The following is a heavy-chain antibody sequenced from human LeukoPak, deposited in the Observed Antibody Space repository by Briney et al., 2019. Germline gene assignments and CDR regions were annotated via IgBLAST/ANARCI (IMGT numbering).Heavy chain of an antibody. CDR1: GGSVSSYY. D-gene: IGHD3-9*01. Sequence: SETLSLTCTVSGGSVSSYYWSWIRQPPGKGLEWVGYIYYTGSTKYNPSLKSRVTISVDTSMNQFSLNLSSVTAADTAVYYCARHLILADYYNWFDPWGQGTLVTVSS. CDR2: IYYTGST. J-gene: IGHJ5*02. CDR3: ARHLILADYYNWFDP. V-gene: IGHV4-59*08.